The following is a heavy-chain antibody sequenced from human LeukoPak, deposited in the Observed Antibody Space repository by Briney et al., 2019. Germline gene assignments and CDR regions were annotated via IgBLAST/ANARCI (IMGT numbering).Heavy chain of an antibody. J-gene: IGHJ5*02. CDR3: ARGGGFLRVLTWFDP. D-gene: IGHD4/OR15-4a*01. CDR1: GYSISSGYY. V-gene: IGHV4-38-2*02. Sequence: SETLSLTCTVSGYSISSGYYWGWIRQPPGKGLGWIGSICHSWSTYYNPPLKSRVTISVDMHKNQVSLKLSSVTAADAAVYYGARGGGFLRVLTWFDPWGQGSLVTVSS. CDR2: ICHSWST.